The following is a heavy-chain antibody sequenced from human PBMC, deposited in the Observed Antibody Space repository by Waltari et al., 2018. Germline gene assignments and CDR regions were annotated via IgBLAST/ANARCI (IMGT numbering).Heavy chain of an antibody. CDR2: TYYRSKWYN. D-gene: IGHD3-10*02. CDR3: VRDNVGDAGGHIIGDDGFDY. V-gene: IGHV6-1*01. J-gene: IGHJ4*02. Sequence: QVQLQQSGPRLVKPSQTLSVTCVISGDSVSSDSAAWNWIRQSPSRGLEWMGRTYYRSKWYNDYSASVRSRITITADTSRNQFSLQLNSVTPGDTALYYCVRDNVGDAGGHIIGDDGFDYWGQGTLVTVSS. CDR1: GDSVSSDSAA.